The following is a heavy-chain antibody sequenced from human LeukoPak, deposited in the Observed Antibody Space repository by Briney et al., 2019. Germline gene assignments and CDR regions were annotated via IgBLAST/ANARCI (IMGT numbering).Heavy chain of an antibody. J-gene: IGHJ4*02. V-gene: IGHV3-74*01. CDR2: IDPDGSTI. D-gene: IGHD2-21*02. CDR1: GFAFDTYW. CDR3: TAKDN. Sequence: GGSLRLSCAASGFAFDTYWMHWVRQVPGEGLVWVSHIDPDGSTINYADFVKGRFTISRDNAKNTLWLQMDDLRADDSAVYFCTAKDNWGRGTMVTVSS.